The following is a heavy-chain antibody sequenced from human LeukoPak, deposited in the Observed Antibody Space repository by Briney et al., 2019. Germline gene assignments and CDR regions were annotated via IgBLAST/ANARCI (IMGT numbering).Heavy chain of an antibody. J-gene: IGHJ6*03. CDR3: ASIAARRYYYYYYMDV. CDR2: INHSGST. CDR1: GGSFSGYY. V-gene: IGHV4-34*01. Sequence: PSETLSLTCAVYGGSFSGYYWSWIRQPPGKGLEWIGEINHSGSTDYNPSLKSRVTISVDTSKNQFSLKLSSVTAADTAVYYCASIAARRYYYYYYMDVWGKGTTVTVSS. D-gene: IGHD6-6*01.